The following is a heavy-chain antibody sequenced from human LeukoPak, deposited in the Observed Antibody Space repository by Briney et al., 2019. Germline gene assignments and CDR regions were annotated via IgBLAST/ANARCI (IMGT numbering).Heavy chain of an antibody. J-gene: IGHJ4*02. CDR2: IRQDGSEK. Sequence: GGSLRLSCEASGFSFSTYWMSWVRQAPGKGLEWVANIRQDGSEKYYVDSVKGRFTISRDNAKNSLYLQMNSLRAEDTAVYYCARSPVYSYGHPYYFDYWGRGTLVTVSS. CDR1: GFSFSTYW. CDR3: ARSPVYSYGHPYYFDY. V-gene: IGHV3-7*01. D-gene: IGHD5-18*01.